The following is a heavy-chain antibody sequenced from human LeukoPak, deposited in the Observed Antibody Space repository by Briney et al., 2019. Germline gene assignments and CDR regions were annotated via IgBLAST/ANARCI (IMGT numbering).Heavy chain of an antibody. CDR1: GASISSSIHY. Sequence: PSETLSLTCAVSGASISSSIHYWGWVRQSPGKGVGWIGSVYYSGGTYYKPSLESRLTIAVDTSNNRFSLKLKSVTAADTVVFYCARVTTGSTTLDSWGQGILVTVSS. CDR2: VYYSGGT. CDR3: ARVTTGSTTLDS. V-gene: IGHV4-39*02. J-gene: IGHJ5*01. D-gene: IGHD1-1*01.